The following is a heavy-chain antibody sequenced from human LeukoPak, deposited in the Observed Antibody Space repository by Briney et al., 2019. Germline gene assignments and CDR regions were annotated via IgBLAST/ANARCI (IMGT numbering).Heavy chain of an antibody. CDR1: GYSFATYF. CDR3: ARLGLMRYCSGGNCHPDY. CDR2: IYPGDAHT. Sequence: GESLKISCKGSGYSFATYFIGWVRQVHGKGLECMDMIYPGDAHTRYSPSFQGQVTISADKYISTAYLQWSSLKASDTAIYFCARLGLMRYCSGGNCHPDYWGQGTLVTVSS. V-gene: IGHV5-51*01. J-gene: IGHJ4*02. D-gene: IGHD2-15*01.